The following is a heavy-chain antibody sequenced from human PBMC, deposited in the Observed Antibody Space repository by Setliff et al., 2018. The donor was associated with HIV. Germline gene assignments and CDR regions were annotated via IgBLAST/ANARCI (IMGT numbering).Heavy chain of an antibody. V-gene: IGHV7-4-1*02. Sequence: ASVKVSCKASGYVFTTYVINWVRQAPGRGLELMGWINANTGNPRYAPGFTGRFVFSLDTSATTAHLQINGLKTDDTPVYYCSRDYNYASGTYNWFDPWGQGTLVTVSS. J-gene: IGHJ5*02. CDR3: SRDYNYASGTYNWFDP. CDR2: INANTGNP. D-gene: IGHD3-10*01. CDR1: GYVFTTYV.